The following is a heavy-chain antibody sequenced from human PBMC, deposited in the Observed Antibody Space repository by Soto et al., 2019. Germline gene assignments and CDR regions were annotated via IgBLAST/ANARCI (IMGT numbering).Heavy chain of an antibody. CDR1: GGSISSSSYY. Sequence: SETLSLTCTVSGGSISSSSYYWGWIRQPPGKGLEWIGSIYYSGSTYYNPSLKSRVTISVDTSKNQFSLKLSSVTAADTAVYYCARPLYSSSWFNWFDPWGQGTLVTVSS. J-gene: IGHJ5*02. CDR3: ARPLYSSSWFNWFDP. CDR2: IYYSGST. V-gene: IGHV4-39*01. D-gene: IGHD6-13*01.